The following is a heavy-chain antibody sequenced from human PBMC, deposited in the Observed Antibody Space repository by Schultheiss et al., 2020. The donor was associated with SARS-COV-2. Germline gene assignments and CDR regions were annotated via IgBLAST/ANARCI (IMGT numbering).Heavy chain of an antibody. CDR1: GDSISSYY. CDR3: ARGWVYCSSTSCNYWFDP. Sequence: SETLSLTCTVSGDSISSYYWSWIRQPPGKGLEWIGYIYYSGSTYYNPSLKSRVTISVDTSKNQFSLKLSSVTAADTAVYYCARGWVYCSSTSCNYWFDPWGQGTLVTVSS. CDR2: IYYSGST. D-gene: IGHD2-2*01. V-gene: IGHV4-59*01. J-gene: IGHJ5*02.